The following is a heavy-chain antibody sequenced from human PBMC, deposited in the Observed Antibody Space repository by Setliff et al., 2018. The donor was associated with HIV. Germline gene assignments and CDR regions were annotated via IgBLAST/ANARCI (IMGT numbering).Heavy chain of an antibody. D-gene: IGHD3-3*01. CDR2: IIPIFGTA. CDR3: VRGVQSPPHYSYYYMDV. Sequence: ASVKVSCKASGGTFSSYAISWVRQAPGQGLEWMGGIIPIFGTANYAQKFQGKVTITADKSTSTAYMELTSLRFDDTAMYYCVRGVQSPPHYSYYYMDVWGEGTMVTVSS. J-gene: IGHJ6*03. CDR1: GGTFSSYA. V-gene: IGHV1-69*06.